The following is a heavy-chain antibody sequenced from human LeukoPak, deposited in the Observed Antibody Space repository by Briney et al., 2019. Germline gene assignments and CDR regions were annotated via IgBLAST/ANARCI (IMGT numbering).Heavy chain of an antibody. D-gene: IGHD2-15*01. CDR1: GFTFSNYW. CDR3: ARSGYCSGGSCYGWVDY. CDR2: INSGGSST. J-gene: IGHJ4*02. Sequence: PGGSLRLSCVASGFTFSNYWMHWVRQAPGKGLVWVSRINSGGSSTSYADSVKGRFTISRDNAKNTLYLQMNSLRAEDTAVYYCARSGYCSGGSCYGWVDYWGQGTLVTVSS. V-gene: IGHV3-74*01.